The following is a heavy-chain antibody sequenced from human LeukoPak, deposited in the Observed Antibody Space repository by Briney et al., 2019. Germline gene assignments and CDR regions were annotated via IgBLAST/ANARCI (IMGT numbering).Heavy chain of an antibody. CDR1: GESFSGYY. CDR3: ARHLDVLRFLEWLLTDAFDI. V-gene: IGHV4-34*01. J-gene: IGHJ3*02. Sequence: SETLSLTCAVYGESFSGYYWSWIRQPPGEGLTWIGEINHSGTTNYNPSLKSRVTISVDTSKNQFSLKLSSVTAADTAVYYCARHLDVLRFLEWLLTDAFDIWGQGTMVTVSS. CDR2: INHSGTT. D-gene: IGHD3-3*01.